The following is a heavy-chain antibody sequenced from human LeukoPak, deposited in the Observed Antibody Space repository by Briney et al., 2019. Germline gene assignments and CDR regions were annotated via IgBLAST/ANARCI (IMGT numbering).Heavy chain of an antibody. V-gene: IGHV1-8*01. CDR2: MNPNSGNT. D-gene: IGHD5-12*01. CDR1: GYTFTSYD. CDR3: ARGLSMSYDYDY. Sequence: GASVKVSCKASGYTFTSYDINWVRQATGQGLEWMGWMNPNSGNTGYAQKFQGRVTMTRNTSISTAYMELSSLRSEDTAVYYCARGLSMSYDYDYWGQGTLVTVSS. J-gene: IGHJ4*02.